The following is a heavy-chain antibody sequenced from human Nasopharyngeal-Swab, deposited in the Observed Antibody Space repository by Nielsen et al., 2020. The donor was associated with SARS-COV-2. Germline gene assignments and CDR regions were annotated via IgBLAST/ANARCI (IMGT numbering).Heavy chain of an antibody. CDR1: GFTVSSNY. CDR2: IYSGGST. J-gene: IGHJ6*02. CDR3: ASRRSPTYYDSSAIYYYYGMDV. D-gene: IGHD3-22*01. Sequence: GGSLRLSCAASGFTVSSNYMSWVRQAPGKGLEWVSVIYSGGSTYYADSVKVRFTISRHNSKNTLYLQMNSLRAEYTAVYYCASRRSPTYYDSSAIYYYYGMDVWGQGTTVTVSS. V-gene: IGHV3-53*04.